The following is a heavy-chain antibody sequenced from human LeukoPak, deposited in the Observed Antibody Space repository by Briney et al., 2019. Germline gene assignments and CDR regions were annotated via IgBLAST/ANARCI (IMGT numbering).Heavy chain of an antibody. CDR1: GYTFTSYG. Sequence: GASVKVSCKASGYTFTSYGISWVRQAPGQGLEWMGWINTYNGNTNCVQKLQGRVTMTTDTSTSTAYMELRSLRSDDTAVYYCARWPYTSSWSPLDYWGQGTLVTVSS. J-gene: IGHJ4*02. V-gene: IGHV1-18*01. CDR3: ARWPYTSSWSPLDY. CDR2: INTYNGNT. D-gene: IGHD6-13*01.